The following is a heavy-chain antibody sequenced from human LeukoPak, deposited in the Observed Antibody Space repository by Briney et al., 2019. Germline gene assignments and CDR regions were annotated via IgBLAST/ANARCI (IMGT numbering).Heavy chain of an antibody. Sequence: ASVKVSCIASGYTFTSYYMHWVRQAPGQGLEWMGIINPSGGSTSYAQKFQGRVTMTRDTSTSTVYMELSSRRSEDTAVYYCARDVSLSVATATPDYWGQGTLVTVSS. CDR1: GYTFTSYY. V-gene: IGHV1-46*01. D-gene: IGHD5-12*01. CDR3: ARDVSLSVATATPDY. CDR2: INPSGGST. J-gene: IGHJ4*02.